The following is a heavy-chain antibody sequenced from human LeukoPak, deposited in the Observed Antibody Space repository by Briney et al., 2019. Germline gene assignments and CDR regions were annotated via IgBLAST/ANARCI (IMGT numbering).Heavy chain of an antibody. Sequence: SQTLSLTCTVSGGSISSGSYYWSWIRQPAGKGLEWIGEINHSGSTNYNPSLKSRVTISVDTSKNQFSLKLSSVTAADTAVYYCARGRPSTYYYGSGSYGTPFDYWGQGTLVTVSS. V-gene: IGHV4-61*09. J-gene: IGHJ4*02. CDR2: INHSGST. D-gene: IGHD3-10*01. CDR3: ARGRPSTYYYGSGSYGTPFDY. CDR1: GGSISSGSYY.